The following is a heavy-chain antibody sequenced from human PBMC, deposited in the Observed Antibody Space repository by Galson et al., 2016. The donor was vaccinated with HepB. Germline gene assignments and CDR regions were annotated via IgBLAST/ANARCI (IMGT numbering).Heavy chain of an antibody. CDR3: AREGPDDYYFDY. D-gene: IGHD1-1*01. V-gene: IGHV3-48*02. J-gene: IGHJ4*02. CDR1: GLTFSSYG. CDR2: ISGSSRTI. Sequence: SLRLSCAASGLTFSSYGMHRVRQAPGKGLEWVSYISGSSRTIYYADSMKVRFTISRDNAMNSLYLQMNSLRDEDTAVSYCAREGPDDYYFDYWGQGTLVTVSS.